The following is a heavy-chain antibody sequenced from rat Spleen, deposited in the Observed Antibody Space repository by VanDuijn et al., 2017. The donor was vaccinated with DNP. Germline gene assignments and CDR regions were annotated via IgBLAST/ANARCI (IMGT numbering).Heavy chain of an antibody. J-gene: IGHJ3*01. CDR2: IRYDGSGT. V-gene: IGHV5-7*01. CDR1: GFTFSDYY. D-gene: IGHD1-5*01. CDR3: ARHHIGTTGFAY. Sequence: EVQLVESGGGLVQPGRSMKLSCAASGFTFSDYYMAWVRQAPTKGLEWVATIRYDGSGTHYRDSVKGRFTVSRDNAKNTLYLQMDSLRSEDTATYYCARHHIGTTGFAYWGQGTLVTVSS.